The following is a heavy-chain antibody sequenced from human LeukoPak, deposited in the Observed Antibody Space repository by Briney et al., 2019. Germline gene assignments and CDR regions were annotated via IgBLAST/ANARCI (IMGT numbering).Heavy chain of an antibody. Sequence: SETLSLTCTVSGGSISSHYWSWLRQPPGKGLEWIGYIYYSGSTNYNPSLKSRVTISVDTSKNQFSLKLSSVTAADTAVYYCARATAEIYFDYWGQGTLVTVSS. CDR1: GGSISSHY. V-gene: IGHV4-59*11. CDR3: ARATAEIYFDY. J-gene: IGHJ4*02. D-gene: IGHD4-11*01. CDR2: IYYSGST.